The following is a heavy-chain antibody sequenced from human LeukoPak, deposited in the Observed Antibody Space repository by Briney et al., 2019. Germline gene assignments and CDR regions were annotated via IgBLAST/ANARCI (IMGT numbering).Heavy chain of an antibody. J-gene: IGHJ5*02. V-gene: IGHV1-8*03. Sequence: AASVKVSCKASGYSFTSYDINWVRQATGQGLEWMGWMNPNRGDTGYAQKFQGRVTITADKSTSTAYMELSSLRSEDTAVYYCARDRDSRGDSSGYYYVGWFDPWGQGTLVTVSS. D-gene: IGHD3-22*01. CDR3: ARDRDSRGDSSGYYYVGWFDP. CDR1: GYSFTSYD. CDR2: MNPNRGDT.